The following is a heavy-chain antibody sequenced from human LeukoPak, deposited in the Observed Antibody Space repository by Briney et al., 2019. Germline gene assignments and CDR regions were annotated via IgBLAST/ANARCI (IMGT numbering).Heavy chain of an antibody. D-gene: IGHD3-22*01. J-gene: IGHJ3*02. Sequence: GGSLRLSCAGSGFTFKNYAMHWVRQAPGKGLEWVANIRRDGSETHYVDSVMGRFTISRDNAKNSLYLQMNSLRAEDTAVYYCARDDTHYGSSGSFYDAFDIWGQGTMVTVSS. CDR3: ARDDTHYGSSGSFYDAFDI. CDR2: IRRDGSET. V-gene: IGHV3-7*01. CDR1: GFTFKNYA.